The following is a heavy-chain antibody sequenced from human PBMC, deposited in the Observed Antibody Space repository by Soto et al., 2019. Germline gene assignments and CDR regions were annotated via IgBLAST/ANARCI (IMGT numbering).Heavy chain of an antibody. V-gene: IGHV4-34*01. CDR3: ARGGRYDYIWGSYRRSYWFFDL. J-gene: IGHJ2*01. D-gene: IGHD3-16*02. CDR2: INHSGST. CDR1: GGSFSGYY. Sequence: SETLSLTCAAYGGSFSGYYWSWIRQPPGKGLEWIGEINHSGSTNYNPSLKSRVTISVDTSKNQFSLKLSSVTAADTAVYYCARGGRYDYIWGSYRRSYWFFDLWGRGTLVTVSS.